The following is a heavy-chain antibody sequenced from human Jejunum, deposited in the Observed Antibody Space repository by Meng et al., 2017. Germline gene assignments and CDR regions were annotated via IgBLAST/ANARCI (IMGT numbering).Heavy chain of an antibody. J-gene: IGHJ6*02. CDR1: GFSLSDYY. CDR3: ARDHHVRSTAYYHHGTDL. V-gene: IGHV3-11*01. Sequence: GGSLRLSCAASGFSLSDYYMSWMRQAPGKGLEWISYISDSGTIIYSADSMKGRFTISRDNGENSLSLQMDSLTVDDTAVYYCARDHHVRSTAYYHHGTDLWGQGTTVTVSS. D-gene: IGHD2-21*01. CDR2: ISDSGTII.